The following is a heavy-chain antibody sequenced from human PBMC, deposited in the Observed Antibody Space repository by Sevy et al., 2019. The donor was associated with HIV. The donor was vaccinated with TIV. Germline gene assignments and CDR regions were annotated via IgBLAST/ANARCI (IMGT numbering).Heavy chain of an antibody. CDR2: IYYNGHI. Sequence: SETLSLTCTVSGGSITSLYWNWIRQPPGKGLEWIANIYYNGHINYNPTLKSQVTLSLDTSKTRFSLRLSSVTAADTAMYYCAGENAWGRGYSWGQGTLVTVSS. CDR1: GGSITSLY. CDR3: AGENAWGRGYS. V-gene: IGHV4-59*08. D-gene: IGHD1-26*01. J-gene: IGHJ4*02.